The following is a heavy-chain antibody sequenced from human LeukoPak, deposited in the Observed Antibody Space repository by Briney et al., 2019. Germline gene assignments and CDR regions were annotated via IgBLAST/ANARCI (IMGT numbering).Heavy chain of an antibody. CDR2: ISYDGSNK. D-gene: IGHD7-27*01. V-gene: IGHV3-30*04. J-gene: IGHJ3*02. Sequence: GGSLRLSCAASGFTFSSYAMHWVRQAPGKGLEWVAVISYDGSNKYYADSVKGRFTISRDNSKNTLYPQMNSLRAEDTAVYYCARDGDHDAFDIRGQGTMVTVSS. CDR3: ARDGDHDAFDI. CDR1: GFTFSSYA.